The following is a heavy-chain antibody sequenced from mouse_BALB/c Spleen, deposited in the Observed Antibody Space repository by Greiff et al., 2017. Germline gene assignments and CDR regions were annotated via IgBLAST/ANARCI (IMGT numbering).Heavy chain of an antibody. CDR2: ISSGGSYT. CDR3: ARDHITTASYYAMDY. V-gene: IGHV5-9-4*01. CDR1: GFTFSSYA. J-gene: IGHJ4*01. Sequence: EVPLVESGGGLVKPGGSLKLSCAASGFTFSSYAMSWVRQSPEKRLEWVAEISSGGSYTYYPDTVTGRFTISRDNAKNTLYLEMSSLRSEDTAMYYCARDHITTASYYAMDYWGQGTSVTVSS. D-gene: IGHD1-2*01.